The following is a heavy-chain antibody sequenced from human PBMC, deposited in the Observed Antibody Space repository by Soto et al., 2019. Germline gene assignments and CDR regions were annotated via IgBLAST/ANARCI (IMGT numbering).Heavy chain of an antibody. CDR1: GSTFTSYA. Sequence: ASVKVSCKASGSTFTSYAMHWVRQAPGQRLEWMGWINAGNGNTKYSQKFQGRVTVTRDTSASTAYMELSSLRSEDTAVYYCARYSVVGTALYYWGRRTLVTGSS. CDR3: ARYSVVGTALYY. J-gene: IGHJ4*02. V-gene: IGHV1-3*01. D-gene: IGHD2-21*02. CDR2: INAGNGNT.